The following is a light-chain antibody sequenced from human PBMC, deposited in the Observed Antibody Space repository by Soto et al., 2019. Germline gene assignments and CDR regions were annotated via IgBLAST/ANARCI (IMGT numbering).Light chain of an antibody. CDR1: QSVSSY. Sequence: ETVLTQSPVTLSLSPGERATLSCRASQSVSSYLAWYQQKPGQAPRLLIYDASNRATGIPARFSGSGSGIDFTLTISRLEPEDFAVYYCQQRSNWLLTFGGGTKVEIK. CDR2: DAS. V-gene: IGKV3-11*01. J-gene: IGKJ4*01. CDR3: QQRSNWLLT.